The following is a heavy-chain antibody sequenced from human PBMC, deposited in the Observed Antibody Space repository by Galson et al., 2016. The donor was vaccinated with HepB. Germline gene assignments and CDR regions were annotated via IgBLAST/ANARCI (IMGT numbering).Heavy chain of an antibody. V-gene: IGHV3-30-3*01. Sequence: SLRLSCAASGFTFSSYAMHWVRQAPGKGLEWVAVISYDGNNKYYGDSVKGRFTISRDNSRSTMSLQMNTLRPEDTAVSYCARDVRTGIYRNGFDIWGQGTMVTVSS. CDR2: ISYDGNNK. D-gene: IGHD1-1*01. J-gene: IGHJ3*02. CDR1: GFTFSSYA. CDR3: ARDVRTGIYRNGFDI.